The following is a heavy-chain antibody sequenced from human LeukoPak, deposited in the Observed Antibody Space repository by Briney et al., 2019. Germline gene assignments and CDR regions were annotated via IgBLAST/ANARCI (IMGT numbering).Heavy chain of an antibody. J-gene: IGHJ3*02. Sequence: SETLSLTCTVSGGSISSSSYYWGWIRQPPGKGLEWIGRISSSGSTNYNPSLKSQVTISVDTSKNQFSLKLSSVTAADTAVYFCARGPYSYDSSGAFDIWGQGTMVTVSS. CDR2: ISSSGST. CDR1: GGSISSSSYY. CDR3: ARGPYSYDSSGAFDI. D-gene: IGHD3-22*01. V-gene: IGHV4-39*07.